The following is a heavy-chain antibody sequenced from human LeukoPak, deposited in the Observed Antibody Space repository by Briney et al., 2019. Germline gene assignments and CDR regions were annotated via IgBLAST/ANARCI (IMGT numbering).Heavy chain of an antibody. CDR2: INHSGST. J-gene: IGHJ5*02. V-gene: IGHV4-34*01. D-gene: IGHD6-19*01. CDR3: ARRPGHSSGSNWFDP. CDR1: GGSFSGYY. Sequence: SETLSLTCAVYGGSFSGYYWSWIRQPPGKGLEWIGEINHSGSTNYNPSLKSRVTISVDTSKNQFSLKLSSVTAADTAVYYCARRPGHSSGSNWFDPGAREPWSPSPQ.